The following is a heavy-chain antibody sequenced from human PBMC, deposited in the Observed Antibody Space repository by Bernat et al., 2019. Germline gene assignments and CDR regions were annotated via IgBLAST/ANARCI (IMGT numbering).Heavy chain of an antibody. CDR2: ISSSSSTI. CDR1: GFTFSSYS. J-gene: IGHJ4*02. V-gene: IGHV3-48*01. D-gene: IGHD2-2*01. Sequence: VQLVESGGGLVKPGGSLRLSCAASGFTFSSYSMNWVRQAPGKGLEWVSYISSSSSTIYYADSVKGRFTTSGENAKNSLYLQMNRLRAEDTAVYYLAGGFFIPRVVVGTFDYWGQGTLVTVSS. CDR3: AGGFFIPRVVVGTFDY.